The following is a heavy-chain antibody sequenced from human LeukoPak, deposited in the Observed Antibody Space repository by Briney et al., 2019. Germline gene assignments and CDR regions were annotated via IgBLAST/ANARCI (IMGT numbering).Heavy chain of an antibody. Sequence: GGSLRLSCAASGFTFKNYEMNWVRQAPGKGLEWVSYISSSGSPIYYADSLKGRFTISRGNAKNTLYLQMNSLRAEDTAAYYCAREGVVIAPDAFDIWGQGTMVTVSS. CDR3: AREGVVIAPDAFDI. CDR1: GFTFKNYE. V-gene: IGHV3-48*03. D-gene: IGHD3-22*01. J-gene: IGHJ3*02. CDR2: ISSSGSPI.